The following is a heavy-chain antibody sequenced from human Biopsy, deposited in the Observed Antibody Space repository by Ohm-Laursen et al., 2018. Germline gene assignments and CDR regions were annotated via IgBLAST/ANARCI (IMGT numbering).Heavy chain of an antibody. CDR1: KFTVRTNS. J-gene: IGHJ4*02. CDR3: ARGSGSGFYFDQ. D-gene: IGHD2-15*01. V-gene: IGHV3-66*01. CDR2: IYAGATT. Sequence: SLRLSCAASKFTVRTNSMSWVRLVPGKGLEWVSVIYAGATTYYPDSVKGRFTISRDNSRNTVYLQMDSLRGEDTAVYFCARGSGSGFYFDQWGQGTLVTVSS.